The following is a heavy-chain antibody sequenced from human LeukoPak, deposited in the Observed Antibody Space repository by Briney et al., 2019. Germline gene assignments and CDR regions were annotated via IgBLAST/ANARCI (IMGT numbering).Heavy chain of an antibody. J-gene: IGHJ4*02. D-gene: IGHD1-1*01. CDR2: IYHSGST. CDR1: GGSINSGDYY. CDR3: SRVTGTTGRYFDY. Sequence: SQTLSLTCTVSGGSINSGDYYWSWIRQPPGKGLEWIGYIYHSGSTYYNPSLKSRVTISVDRSKNQFSLKLSSVTAADTAVYYCSRVTGTTGRYFDYWGQGTLVTVSS. V-gene: IGHV4-30-2*01.